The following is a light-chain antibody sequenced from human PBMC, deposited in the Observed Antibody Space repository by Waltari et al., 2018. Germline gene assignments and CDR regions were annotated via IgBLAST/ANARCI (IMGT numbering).Light chain of an antibody. V-gene: IGKV3-15*01. CDR3: QQYNNWPLT. J-gene: IGKJ1*01. Sequence: EMVMTQSPATLSVSPGERATLSCRASQSVSSDLAWYQQKSGQAPRLLIYAASNRATGIPARFNGGGSGTEFTLTISSLQSGDSAVYYCQQYNNWPLTFGQGTKVEIK. CDR2: AAS. CDR1: QSVSSD.